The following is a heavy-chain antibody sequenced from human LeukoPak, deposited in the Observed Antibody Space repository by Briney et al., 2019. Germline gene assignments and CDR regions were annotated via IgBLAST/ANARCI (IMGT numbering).Heavy chain of an antibody. CDR1: GFTFSSYA. Sequence: PGGSLRLSCAASGFTFSSYAMSWVRQAPGKGLEWVSAISGSGGSTYYADSVKGRFTISRDNSKNTLYLQMNSLRAEDTAVYYCARDLHRLVGATPLGPWGQGTLVTVSS. D-gene: IGHD1-26*01. CDR3: ARDLHRLVGATPLGP. V-gene: IGHV3-23*01. CDR2: ISGSGGST. J-gene: IGHJ5*02.